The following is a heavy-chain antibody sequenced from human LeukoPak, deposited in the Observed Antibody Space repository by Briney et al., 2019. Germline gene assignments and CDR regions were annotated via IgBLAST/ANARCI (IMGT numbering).Heavy chain of an antibody. CDR2: IWYDGSNK. Sequence: GGSLRLSCAASGFTFSSYGMHWVRQAPGKGLEWVAVIWYDGSNKYYADSVKGRFTISRDNSKNTLYLQMNSLRAEDTAVYYCARATTVNWFDRWGQGTLVTVSS. J-gene: IGHJ5*02. V-gene: IGHV3-33*01. CDR1: GFTFSSYG. D-gene: IGHD4-17*01. CDR3: ARATTVNWFDR.